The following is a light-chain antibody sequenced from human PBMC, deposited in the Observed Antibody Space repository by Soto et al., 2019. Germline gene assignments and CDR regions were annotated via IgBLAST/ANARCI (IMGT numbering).Light chain of an antibody. V-gene: IGKV3-20*01. Sequence: EIVLTQSPGTLSLSPGEGATLSCRASQSIVANYLAWYQQKPGQSPRLLIYGVSSRATRIPDRFSGSGSRTDFTLTINRLEPEDSAVYYCQQYGSSPGTFGQGTKVEIK. J-gene: IGKJ1*01. CDR2: GVS. CDR1: QSIVANY. CDR3: QQYGSSPGT.